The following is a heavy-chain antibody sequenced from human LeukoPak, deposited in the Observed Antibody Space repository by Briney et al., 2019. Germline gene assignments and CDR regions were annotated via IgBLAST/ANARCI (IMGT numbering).Heavy chain of an antibody. D-gene: IGHD2-21*01. CDR1: GFTLSGYW. CDR2: MNSDGTVT. Sequence: GGSLRLSCAASGFTLSGYWIHWVRHAPGEGLVWVSRMNSDGTVTTYADSVRGRFTISRDNARNTLYLQMSSLRAEDTAVYYCARYVVASACFDSWGQGTPVTVSS. CDR3: ARYVVASACFDS. V-gene: IGHV3-74*01. J-gene: IGHJ4*02.